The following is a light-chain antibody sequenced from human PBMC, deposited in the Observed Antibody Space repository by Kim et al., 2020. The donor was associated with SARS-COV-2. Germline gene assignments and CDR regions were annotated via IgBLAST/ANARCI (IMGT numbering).Light chain of an antibody. CDR3: QQSYSTPRT. CDR2: AAS. V-gene: IGKV1-39*01. J-gene: IGKJ4*01. Sequence: ASVVDRVTITCRASQSISRYLHWYQQKPGQAPNLLIYAASSLQSGVPSRFSGSGSGTDFTLSISNLQFEDFATYYCQQSYSTPRTFGGGTKVDIK. CDR1: QSISRY.